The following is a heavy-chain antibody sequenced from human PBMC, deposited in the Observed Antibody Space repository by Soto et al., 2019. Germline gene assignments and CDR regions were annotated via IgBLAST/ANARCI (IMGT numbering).Heavy chain of an antibody. CDR2: IYHSGST. CDR1: GGSISSSNW. CDR3: ARGYYYYRMYV. V-gene: IGHV4-4*02. J-gene: IGHJ6*02. Sequence: QVQLQESGPGLVKPSGTLSLTCTVSGGSISSSNWWSWVRQPPGKGLEWIGEIYHSGSTNYNPSLKCRVTTSVYQSKNQFSLKLSSVTAADTAVYSCARGYYYYRMYVWGQGTTVTVSS.